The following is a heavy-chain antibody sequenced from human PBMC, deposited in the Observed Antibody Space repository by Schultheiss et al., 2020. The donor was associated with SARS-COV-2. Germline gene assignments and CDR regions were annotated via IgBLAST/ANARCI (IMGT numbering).Heavy chain of an antibody. D-gene: IGHD1-7*01. CDR3: ARNRGIIATTSYWFDP. Sequence: SETLSLTCAVYGGSFSGYYWSWIRQPPGKGLEWIGEINHSGSTNYNPSLKSRVTISVDTSKNQFSLKLSSVTAADTAVYYCARNRGIIATTSYWFDPWGQGTLVTGSS. V-gene: IGHV4-34*01. CDR1: GGSFSGYY. CDR2: INHSGST. J-gene: IGHJ5*02.